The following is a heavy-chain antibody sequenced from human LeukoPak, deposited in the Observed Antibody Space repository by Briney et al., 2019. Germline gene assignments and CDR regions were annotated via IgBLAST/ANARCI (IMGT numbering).Heavy chain of an antibody. Sequence: GGSLRLSCVAFGFNFSNYAMTWVRQAPGKGLEWVSSISATGSNTYHAFSVKGRFPISRDNSKDTVYLQMNSLRAEDTAIYYCAKDVEPAAGYYLDYWGQGTLVTVSS. V-gene: IGHV3-23*01. CDR3: AKDVEPAAGYYLDY. D-gene: IGHD6-13*01. CDR2: ISATGSNT. CDR1: GFNFSNYA. J-gene: IGHJ4*02.